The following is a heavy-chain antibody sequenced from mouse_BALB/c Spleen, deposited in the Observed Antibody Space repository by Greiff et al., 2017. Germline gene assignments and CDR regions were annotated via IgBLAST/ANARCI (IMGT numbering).Heavy chain of an antibody. CDR3: ARDYDYYGSSYEGYAMDY. CDR2: IWGDGST. CDR1: GFSLTGYG. V-gene: IGHV2-6-7*01. J-gene: IGHJ4*01. D-gene: IGHD1-1*01. Sequence: VMLVESGPGLVAPSQSLSITCTVSGFSLTGYGVNWVRQPPGKGLEWLGMIWGDGSTDYNSALKSRLSISKDNSKSQVFLKMNSLQTDDTARYYCARDYDYYGSSYEGYAMDYWGQGTSVTVSS.